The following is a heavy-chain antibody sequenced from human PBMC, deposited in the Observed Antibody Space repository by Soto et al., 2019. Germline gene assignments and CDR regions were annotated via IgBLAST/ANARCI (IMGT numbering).Heavy chain of an antibody. CDR3: ASTSSGWSQHLDY. J-gene: IGHJ4*02. D-gene: IGHD6-19*01. Sequence: GGSLRLSCAASGFTFSSYWMSWVRQAPGKGLEWVANIKQDGSEKYYVDSVKGRFTISRDNAKNSLYLQMNSLRAEDTAVYYCASTSSGWSQHLDYWGQGTMVTDSS. CDR2: IKQDGSEK. V-gene: IGHV3-7*01. CDR1: GFTFSSYW.